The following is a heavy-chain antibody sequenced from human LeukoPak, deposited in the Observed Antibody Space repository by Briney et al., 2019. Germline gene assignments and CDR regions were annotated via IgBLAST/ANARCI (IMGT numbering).Heavy chain of an antibody. J-gene: IGHJ5*02. CDR2: IKQDGSEK. V-gene: IGHV3-7*01. CDR3: ARDLGGNYVRGWFDP. D-gene: IGHD4-23*01. Sequence: PGGSLRLSCAASGFTFSSYWMSWVRQAPGKGLEWVANIKQDGSEKYYVDSVKGRFTISRDNAKNSLYLQMNSLRAEDTAVYYCARDLGGNYVRGWFDPWGQGTLVTVSS. CDR1: GFTFSSYW.